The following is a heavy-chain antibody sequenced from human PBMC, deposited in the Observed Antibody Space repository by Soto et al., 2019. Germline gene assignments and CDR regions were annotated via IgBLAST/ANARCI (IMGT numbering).Heavy chain of an antibody. CDR1: GGSISTDGYH. Sequence: SETLSLTCTVSGGSISTDGYHWSWIRQLPVKGLEWLGYISYIGRTHYNPSLQSRVVISVDTSQNQFSLRLSSATAADTAVYYCARQGDHDFWSGHGPTDFYDMDVCGQGTPLTVSS. CDR2: ISYIGRT. V-gene: IGHV4-31*03. J-gene: IGHJ6*02. D-gene: IGHD3-3*01. CDR3: ARQGDHDFWSGHGPTDFYDMDV.